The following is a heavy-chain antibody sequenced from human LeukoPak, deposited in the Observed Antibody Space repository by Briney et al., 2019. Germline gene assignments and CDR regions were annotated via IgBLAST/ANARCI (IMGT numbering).Heavy chain of an antibody. D-gene: IGHD4-11*01. Sequence: SETLSLTCTVSGGSISSGNYYFSWIRQPAGKGLEWIGRIYSSGSTNYNPSLKSRVTISIDTSKNQFSLKLISVTAADTAIYYCARGNMWDYRRYYYYMDVWGKGTTVTVSS. CDR3: ARGNMWDYRRYYYYMDV. V-gene: IGHV4-61*02. CDR2: IYSSGST. J-gene: IGHJ6*03. CDR1: GGSISSGNYY.